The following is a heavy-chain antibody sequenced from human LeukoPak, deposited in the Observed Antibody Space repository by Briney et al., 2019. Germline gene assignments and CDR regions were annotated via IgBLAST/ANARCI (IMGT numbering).Heavy chain of an antibody. CDR2: IYYSGST. J-gene: IGHJ4*02. D-gene: IGHD1-26*01. Sequence: PSETLSLTCTVSGGSISSYYWSWIRQPPGKGLEWIGYIYYSGSTNYNPSLKSRVTISVDTSKNQFSLKLSSVTAADTAVYYCARDFEGGAIDYWGQGTLVTVSS. V-gene: IGHV4-59*01. CDR1: GGSISSYY. CDR3: ARDFEGGAIDY.